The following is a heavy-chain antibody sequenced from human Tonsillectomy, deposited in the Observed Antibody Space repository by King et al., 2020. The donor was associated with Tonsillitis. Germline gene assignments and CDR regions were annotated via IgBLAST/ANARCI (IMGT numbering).Heavy chain of an antibody. D-gene: IGHD2-15*01. J-gene: IGHJ4*02. V-gene: IGHV1-18*04. Sequence: VQLVQSGPELKKPGASVKVSCKAADFTLTNYGITWVRQAPGQGLEWMGWISGYNGNTNYGQKFQGRVTMTTETSTNTAYMELRSLISDDSAIYYCVRDDPAYSSEPDFWGQGTLVTVSS. CDR1: DFTLTNYG. CDR2: ISGYNGNT. CDR3: VRDDPAYSSEPDF.